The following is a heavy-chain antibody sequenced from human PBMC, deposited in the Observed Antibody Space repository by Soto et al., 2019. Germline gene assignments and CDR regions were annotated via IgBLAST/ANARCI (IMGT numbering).Heavy chain of an antibody. CDR3: AKDSWAIFGVPAGEYYAMDV. V-gene: IGHV3-23*01. CDR2: ISGSGGTT. Sequence: GSLRLSCVASGFTFEYYAMSWVRQAPGKGLEWVSAISGSGGTTYYSDSVKGRFTISRDNSKNTVYLQMNDLRVEDAAEYFCAKDSWAIFGVPAGEYYAMDVWGQGTTVTVSS. J-gene: IGHJ6*02. CDR1: GFTFEYYA. D-gene: IGHD3-3*01.